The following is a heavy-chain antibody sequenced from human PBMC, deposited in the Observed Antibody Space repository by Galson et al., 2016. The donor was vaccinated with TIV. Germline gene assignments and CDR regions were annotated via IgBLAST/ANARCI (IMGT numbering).Heavy chain of an antibody. CDR2: IDPKSGGT. Sequence: SVKVSCKASGYAFTAFYLHWVRQAPGHGLEWMGWIDPKSGGTHYAQNFQGRVTMSRDTSISTAYMDLSSLTSDDTAVYFCATSWAVQLGRLGAFDIWGQGTLVIVSS. CDR1: GYAFTAFY. D-gene: IGHD1-1*01. CDR3: ATSWAVQLGRLGAFDI. V-gene: IGHV1-2*02. J-gene: IGHJ3*02.